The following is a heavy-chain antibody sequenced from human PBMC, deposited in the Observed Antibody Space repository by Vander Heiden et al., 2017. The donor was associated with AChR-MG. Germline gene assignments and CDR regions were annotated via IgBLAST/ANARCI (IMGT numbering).Heavy chain of an antibody. CDR1: GFTFSSYG. J-gene: IGHJ4*02. CDR2: ISYDGSKK. CDR3: AKDFSNWIPTG. V-gene: IGHV3-30*18. Sequence: QVQLVESGGGVVQPGRSLRLSCAASGFTFSSYGMHWVRQAPGKGLEWVAVISYDGSKKYEADSVKGRFTISRDNAKNTLYMQMNRLRAEDTAVYYGAKDFSNWIPTGWGQVTLVTVSS. D-gene: IGHD1-1*01.